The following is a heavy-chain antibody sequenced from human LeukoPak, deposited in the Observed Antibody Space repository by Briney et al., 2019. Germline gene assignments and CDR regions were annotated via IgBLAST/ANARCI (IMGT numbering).Heavy chain of an antibody. CDR3: ARDNDWLDY. Sequence: GGSLRLSCTASEFTFSRYPMNWVRQAPGKGLEWVASISGGSRYIYYADSVKGRFTISRGDAKNSLYLQMNSLRADDTAIYYCARDNDWLDYWGQGTLVTVSS. CDR2: ISGGSRYI. D-gene: IGHD2-21*01. J-gene: IGHJ4*02. CDR1: EFTFSRYP. V-gene: IGHV3-21*06.